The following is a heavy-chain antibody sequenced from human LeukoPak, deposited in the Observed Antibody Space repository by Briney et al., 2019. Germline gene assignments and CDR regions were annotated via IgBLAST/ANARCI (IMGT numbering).Heavy chain of an antibody. V-gene: IGHV3-30*04. Sequence: GESLRLSCAASGFPFSSYPMHWVRQSPGKAVEWVAVIGYDEANKFYTDSVKGRFTISRDNAKNSLYLQMNSLRAEDTAVYYCASPIHYDSSGYSDYWGQGTLVTVSS. CDR3: ASPIHYDSSGYSDY. J-gene: IGHJ4*02. CDR2: IGYDEANK. D-gene: IGHD3-22*01. CDR1: GFPFSSYP.